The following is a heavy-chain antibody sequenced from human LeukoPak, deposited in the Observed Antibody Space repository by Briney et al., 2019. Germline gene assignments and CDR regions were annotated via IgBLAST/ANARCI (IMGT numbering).Heavy chain of an antibody. CDR1: GDSVSNNSAA. J-gene: IGHJ4*02. D-gene: IGHD2-15*01. Sequence: SQTLSLTCAISGDSVSNNSAAWNWIRQSPSRGLEWLGWTYYRPRWYSDSGVSVKGRVTIDPDTSKNQFSLRLISVTSEDTAVYYCARGAKYCSGGTCYSRNFDFWGQGTLVTVSS. V-gene: IGHV6-1*01. CDR2: TYYRPRWYS. CDR3: ARGAKYCSGGTCYSRNFDF.